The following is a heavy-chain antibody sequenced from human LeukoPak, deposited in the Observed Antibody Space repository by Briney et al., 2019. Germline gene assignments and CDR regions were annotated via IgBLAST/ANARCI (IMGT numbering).Heavy chain of an antibody. Sequence: GGSLRLSCAASEFTFSTYWMTWVRQAPGKGLEWVADIKQDGGEKYYVDSVKGRFTISRQNAKKSLFLQMNSLRAEDTAVYYCARHRSGGSQDDAFDIWGQGTLVTVSS. CDR3: ARHRSGGSQDDAFDI. CDR2: IKQDGGEK. J-gene: IGHJ3*02. CDR1: EFTFSTYW. V-gene: IGHV3-7*01. D-gene: IGHD2-15*01.